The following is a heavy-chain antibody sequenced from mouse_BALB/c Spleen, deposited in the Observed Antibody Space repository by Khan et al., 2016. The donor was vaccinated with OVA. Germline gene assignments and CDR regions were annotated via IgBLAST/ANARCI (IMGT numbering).Heavy chain of an antibody. CDR2: ISSAGDYT. J-gene: IGHJ3*01. CDR3: ASDLTGLFAY. Sequence: EVQLQQSGGDLVKPGASLKLSCAASGFTFSGYSMSWVRQTPDKRLEWITTISSAGDYTCYPDSLKGRFTISRDNAKNTPYLQLSRLKSEDTAVYYCASDLTGLFAYWGQGTLVTVSA. CDR1: GFTFSGYS. V-gene: IGHV5-6*01. D-gene: IGHD4-1*01.